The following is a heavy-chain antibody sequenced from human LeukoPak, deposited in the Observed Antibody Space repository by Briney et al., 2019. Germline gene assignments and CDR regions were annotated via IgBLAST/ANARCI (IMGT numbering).Heavy chain of an antibody. D-gene: IGHD3-10*01. CDR2: IAPSSGTT. CDR1: GYTFTSSY. V-gene: IGHV1-46*01. J-gene: IGHJ4*02. CDR3: ARASGSSAVPFDY. Sequence: ASVKVSCKASGYTFTSSYMHWVRQAPGQGLEWMGVIAPSSGTTSYAQKFQGRVTMTRDTSTSTLYMELSSLTSEDTAVYYRARASGSSAVPFDYWGQGTLVTVSS.